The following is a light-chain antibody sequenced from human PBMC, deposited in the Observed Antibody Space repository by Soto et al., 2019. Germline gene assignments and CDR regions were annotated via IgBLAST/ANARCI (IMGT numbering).Light chain of an antibody. V-gene: IGLV2-14*01. CDR1: SSDVGGYNY. Sequence: QSVLTQPASVSGSPGQSITISCTGTSSDVGGYNYVSWYQQQPGKAPKLIIYDVSNRPSGVSNRFSGSKSGNTASLTISGLQAEDEADYYCSSYTSSRTYVFGTGTKVTVL. CDR2: DVS. CDR3: SSYTSSRTYV. J-gene: IGLJ1*01.